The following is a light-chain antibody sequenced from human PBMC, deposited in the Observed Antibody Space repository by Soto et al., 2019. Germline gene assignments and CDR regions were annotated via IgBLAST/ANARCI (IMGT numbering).Light chain of an antibody. CDR1: SSDVGAYNY. CDR3: ISYTDRQSYL. CDR2: AVS. J-gene: IGLJ1*01. Sequence: QSALTQPASVSGSPGQSITISCTGTSSDVGAYNYVSWYQQHPGKAPKLMIYAVSDRPPGVSDRFSGSKSGITASLTISGLQTEDEADYYCISYTDRQSYLFGTGTKLTVL. V-gene: IGLV2-14*01.